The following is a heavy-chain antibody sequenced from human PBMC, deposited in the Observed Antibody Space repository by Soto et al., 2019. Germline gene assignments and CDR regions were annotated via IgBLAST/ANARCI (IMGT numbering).Heavy chain of an antibody. D-gene: IGHD2-15*01. CDR3: ARGGIVVVVAATRGYYYGMEV. CDR1: GYTFTGYY. J-gene: IGHJ6*04. CDR2: INPNSGGT. V-gene: IGHV1-2*04. Sequence: ASVKFSCKASGYTFTGYYMHWVRQAPGQGLEWMGWINPNSGGTNYAQKFQGWVTMTRDTSISKAYMELSRLRSDDTAVYYCARGGIVVVVAATRGYYYGMEVWGKGTTVTVXS.